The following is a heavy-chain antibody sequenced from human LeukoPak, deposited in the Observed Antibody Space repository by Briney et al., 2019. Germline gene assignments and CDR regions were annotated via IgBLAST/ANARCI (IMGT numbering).Heavy chain of an antibody. Sequence: PGGSLRLSCAASGFTFSSFAMTWVRQAPGKGLEWVSSISGSGGATYYADSVKGRFTISRDISKNTLYLQMNSLRAEDTAVYSCGKNEAMTTFRGDRRYYYMAVWGKGTTVTVSS. J-gene: IGHJ6*03. V-gene: IGHV3-23*01. CDR3: GKNEAMTTFRGDRRYYYMAV. CDR2: ISGSGGAT. D-gene: IGHD3-16*01. CDR1: GFTFSSFA.